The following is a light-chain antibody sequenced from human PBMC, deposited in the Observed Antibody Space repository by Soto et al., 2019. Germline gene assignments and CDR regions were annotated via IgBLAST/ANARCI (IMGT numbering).Light chain of an antibody. J-gene: IGKJ1*01. CDR1: QPISDY. V-gene: IGKV1-27*01. CDR2: AAS. CDR3: QKYNTAPLT. Sequence: DIQMTQSPSSLSAFVGDRVTITCRTSQPISDYLNWYQQKPGKVPSLLIYAASTLLSGVPSRFSGSGSGTDFTLTISSLQPEDVATYYCQKYNTAPLTFGQGTKVDIK.